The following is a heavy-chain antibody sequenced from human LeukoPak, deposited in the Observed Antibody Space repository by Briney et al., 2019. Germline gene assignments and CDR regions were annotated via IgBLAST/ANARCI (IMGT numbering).Heavy chain of an antibody. CDR1: GDSVSSNSAA. V-gene: IGHV6-1*01. CDR3: ARGHYDILTGYYEDNWFDP. J-gene: IGHJ5*02. CDR2: TYYRSKWYN. Sequence: SQTLSLTCAISGDSVSSNSAAWNWIRQSPSRGLEWLGRTYYRSKWYNDYAVSVESRITINPDTSKNQFSLQLNSVTPEDTAVYYCARGHYDILTGYYEDNWFDPWGQGTLVTVSS. D-gene: IGHD3-9*01.